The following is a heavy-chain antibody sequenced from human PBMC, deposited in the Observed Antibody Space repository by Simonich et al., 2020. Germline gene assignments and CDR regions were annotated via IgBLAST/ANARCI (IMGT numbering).Heavy chain of an antibody. Sequence: QVQLQQWGAGLLTPSETLSLTCAVYGGFFSGYYWSWIRQPPGKVLEEIGEINHSASPHYIPTLNVVVTISGETSKDPFSLKLSSVTAADTAVYYCARCGLVNYDILTGYHNWFDPWGQGTLVTVSS. V-gene: IGHV4-34*01. J-gene: IGHJ5*02. CDR1: GGFFSGYY. CDR2: INHSASP. D-gene: IGHD3-9*01. CDR3: ARCGLVNYDILTGYHNWFDP.